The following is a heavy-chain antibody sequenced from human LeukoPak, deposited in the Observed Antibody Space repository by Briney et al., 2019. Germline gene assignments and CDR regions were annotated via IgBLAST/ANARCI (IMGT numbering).Heavy chain of an antibody. CDR2: ISGNSFHI. Sequence: GGSLRLSCAASGFSFSDYSMTWVRQAPGKALEWVSSISGNSFHIFYADSVKGRFTISRDNAYKSLYLQLNSLRAEDAAVHYCASGTIVGARGADNWGQGTLVTVSS. J-gene: IGHJ4*02. CDR3: ASGTIVGARGADN. D-gene: IGHD1-26*01. CDR1: GFSFSDYS. V-gene: IGHV3-21*01.